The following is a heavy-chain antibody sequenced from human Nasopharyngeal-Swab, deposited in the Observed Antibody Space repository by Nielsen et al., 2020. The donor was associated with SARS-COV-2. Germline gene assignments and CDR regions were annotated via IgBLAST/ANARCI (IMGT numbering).Heavy chain of an antibody. Sequence: ASVKVSFKASGYSFSRYGFGWVRPAPGQGLEWMGWISPYNGNTNYAQKFQGRVTVTTDTSTSTAYMEVWSLKSDDTAVYYCARVGSAIFYYYGMDVWGQGTTVTVSS. D-gene: IGHD3-3*01. J-gene: IGHJ6*02. V-gene: IGHV1-18*01. CDR1: GYSFSRYG. CDR3: ARVGSAIFYYYGMDV. CDR2: ISPYNGNT.